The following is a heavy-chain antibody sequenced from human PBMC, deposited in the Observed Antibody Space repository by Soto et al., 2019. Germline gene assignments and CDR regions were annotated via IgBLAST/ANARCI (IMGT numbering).Heavy chain of an antibody. CDR1: GHTFTNYA. Sequence: ASVKLACKASGHTFTNYAMHWVRQAPGQRLEWMGWINAGNGNTKYSQKFQGRVTITRDTSASTAYMELSSLRSEDTAVYYCARDRPPGYYWGQGTLVTVSS. V-gene: IGHV1-3*01. CDR2: INAGNGNT. J-gene: IGHJ4*02. CDR3: ARDRPPGYY. D-gene: IGHD3-10*01.